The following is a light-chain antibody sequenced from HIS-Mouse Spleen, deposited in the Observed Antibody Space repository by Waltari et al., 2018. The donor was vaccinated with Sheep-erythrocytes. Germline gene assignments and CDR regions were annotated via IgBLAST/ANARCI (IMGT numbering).Light chain of an antibody. Sequence: QSVLTQPPSASGTPGQRVTIPCSGSSSNIGSNTVNWYQQLPGTAPKLLIYSNKQRPSGVPDRFSGSKSGTSASRAISGIQSEDEADYYCAAWDDSLNGYVFGTGTKVTVL. CDR2: SNK. CDR1: SSNIGSNT. V-gene: IGLV1-44*01. CDR3: AAWDDSLNGYV. J-gene: IGLJ1*01.